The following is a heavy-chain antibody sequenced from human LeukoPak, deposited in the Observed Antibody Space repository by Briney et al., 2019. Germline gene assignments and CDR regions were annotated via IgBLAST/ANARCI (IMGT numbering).Heavy chain of an antibody. CDR2: ISAYNGNT. D-gene: IGHD6-19*01. J-gene: IGHJ3*02. V-gene: IGHV1-18*04. Sequence: ASVKVSCKASGYTFTSYGISWVRQAPGQGLEWMGWISAYNGNTNYAQKLQGRVTTTTDTSTSTAYMELRSLRSDATAVYYCARIPYSSGWFDAFDIWGQGTMVTVSS. CDR1: GYTFTSYG. CDR3: ARIPYSSGWFDAFDI.